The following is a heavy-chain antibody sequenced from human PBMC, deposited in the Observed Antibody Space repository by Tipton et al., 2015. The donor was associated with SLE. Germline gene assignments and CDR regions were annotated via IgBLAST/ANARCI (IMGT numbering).Heavy chain of an antibody. D-gene: IGHD5-18*01. V-gene: IGHV1-18*01. Sequence: QVQLVQSGAEMKKPGASVRVSCKASGYTFTTYGISWVRQAPGQGLEWMGWISTYNGNTNYAQKLQGRVTMTSDTSTSTAYMELRSLRSVDTAIYYCARVCLDTAVGVFAFWCQGTLVTVSS. CDR2: ISTYNGNT. J-gene: IGHJ4*02. CDR1: GYTFTTYG. CDR3: ARVCLDTAVGVFAF.